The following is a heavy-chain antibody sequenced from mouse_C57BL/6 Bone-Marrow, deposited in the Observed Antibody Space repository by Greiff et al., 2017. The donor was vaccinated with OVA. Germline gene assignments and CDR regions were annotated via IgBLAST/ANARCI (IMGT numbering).Heavy chain of an antibody. CDR1: GFNIKDDY. J-gene: IGHJ3*01. D-gene: IGHD2-4*01. V-gene: IGHV14-4*01. Sequence: VQLQQSGAELVRPGASVKLSCTASGFNIKDDYMHRVKQRPEQGLEWIGWIDPENGDTEYASKFQGKATITADTSSNTAYLQLSSLTSEDTAVYYCTTLFDYDDAYWGQGTLVTVSA. CDR3: TTLFDYDDAY. CDR2: IDPENGDT.